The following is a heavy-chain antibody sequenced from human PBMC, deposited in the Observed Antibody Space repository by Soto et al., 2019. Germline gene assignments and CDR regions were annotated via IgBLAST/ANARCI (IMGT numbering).Heavy chain of an antibody. CDR2: ISGSGGST. J-gene: IGHJ6*02. D-gene: IGHD3-9*01. V-gene: IGHV3-23*01. CDR3: AKDRPEPRSIFDV. CDR1: GFTFSSYA. Sequence: XXSLRLASTASGFTFSSYAMRWVPQAPGKGLEWVSAISGSGGSTYYADSVKGRFTISRDNSKNTLYLQMNSLRAEDTALYYCAKDRPEPRSIFDVWGQGTTVIVSS.